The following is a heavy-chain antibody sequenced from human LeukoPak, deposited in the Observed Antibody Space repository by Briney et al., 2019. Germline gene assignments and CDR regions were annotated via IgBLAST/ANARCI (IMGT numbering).Heavy chain of an antibody. D-gene: IGHD2-15*01. CDR3: ARESYCSGGSCYSGTSYDAFDI. CDR2: IYTSGST. J-gene: IGHJ3*02. Sequence: PSETLSLTCTVSGGSISSYYWSWIRQPAGKGLEWIGRIYTSGSTNYNPSLKSRVTVSVDTSKNQFSLKLSSVTAADTAVYYCARESYCSGGSCYSGTSYDAFDIWGQGTMVTVSS. CDR1: GGSISSYY. V-gene: IGHV4-4*07.